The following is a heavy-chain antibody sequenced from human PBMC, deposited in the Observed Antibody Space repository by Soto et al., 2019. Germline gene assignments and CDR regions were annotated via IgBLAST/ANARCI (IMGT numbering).Heavy chain of an antibody. V-gene: IGHV4-30-4*01. CDR2: VHYTGST. D-gene: IGHD3-22*01. Sequence: QVQLQESGPGLVKPSQTLSLTCTVSGGSISSDEYYWSWIRQPPGKGLEWIGCVHYTGSTNYSPSLKSRAAISLDTSKNQFSLKLRSVTAADTAIYYCARDHCRSGNCYNGMDVWGQGTKVTVSS. CDR3: ARDHCRSGNCYNGMDV. J-gene: IGHJ6*02. CDR1: GGSISSDEYY.